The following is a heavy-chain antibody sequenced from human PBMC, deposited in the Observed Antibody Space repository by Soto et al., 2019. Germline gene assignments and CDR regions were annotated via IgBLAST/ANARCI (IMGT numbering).Heavy chain of an antibody. CDR3: ARRRKISIAVAGTWFDP. D-gene: IGHD6-19*01. V-gene: IGHV4-34*01. J-gene: IGHJ5*02. CDR2: INHSGST. Sequence: QVHLQQLVAGLLKPSETLSLTCAVYGGSFSGYYWSWIRQPPGKGLEWIGEINHSGSTNYNPSLKSRVTISVDTSKNQFSLKLSSVTAADTAVYYCARRRKISIAVAGTWFDPWGQGTLVTVSS. CDR1: GGSFSGYY.